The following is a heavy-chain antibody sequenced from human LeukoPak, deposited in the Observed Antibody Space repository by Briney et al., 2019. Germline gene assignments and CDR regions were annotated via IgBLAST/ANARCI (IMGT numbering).Heavy chain of an antibody. CDR3: ARSTGRFWSGYYSPDLYYFDY. CDR1: GGSFSGYY. Sequence: SETLSLTCAVYGGSFSGYYWSWIRQPPGKGLEWIGEINHSGSTNYNPSLKSRVTISVDTSKNQFSLKLSSVTAADTAVYYCARSTGRFWSGYYSPDLYYFDYWGQGTLVTVSS. J-gene: IGHJ4*02. V-gene: IGHV4-34*01. CDR2: INHSGST. D-gene: IGHD3-3*01.